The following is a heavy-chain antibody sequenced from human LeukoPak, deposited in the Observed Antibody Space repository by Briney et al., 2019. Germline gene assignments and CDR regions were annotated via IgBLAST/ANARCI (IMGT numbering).Heavy chain of an antibody. CDR1: GFTLSSYS. V-gene: IGHV3-48*02. CDR3: ARGSPYYDSSGYSDY. Sequence: GGSLRLSCAASGFTLSSYSMNWVRQAPGKGLEWVSYISSSSSTIYYADSVKGRFTISRDNAKNSLYLQMNSLRDEDMAVYYCARGSPYYDSSGYSDYWGQGTLVTVSS. J-gene: IGHJ4*02. D-gene: IGHD3-22*01. CDR2: ISSSSSTI.